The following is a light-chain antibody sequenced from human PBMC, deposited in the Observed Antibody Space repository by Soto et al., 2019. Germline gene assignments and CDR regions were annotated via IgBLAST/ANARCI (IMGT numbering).Light chain of an antibody. Sequence: EIVLTQSPGTLSLSPGERATLSCRARQSVSSSYLAWYQQKPGQAPRLLIYGASSRATGIPDRFSGSGSGTDFTLNISRLEPEDFAVYYCQQYGRSPGTFGQGTKLEIK. CDR1: QSVSSSY. J-gene: IGKJ2*02. CDR3: QQYGRSPGT. V-gene: IGKV3-20*01. CDR2: GAS.